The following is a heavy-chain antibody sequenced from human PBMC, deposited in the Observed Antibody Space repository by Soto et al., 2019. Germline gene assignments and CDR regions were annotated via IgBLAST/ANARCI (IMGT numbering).Heavy chain of an antibody. D-gene: IGHD6-19*01. V-gene: IGHV4-59*01. CDR2: IYYSGST. Sequence: QVQLQESGPGLVKPSETLSLNCTVSGGPISSYYWSWIPQSPGKGLEWIGYIYYSGSTNYNPSLTSRVTISVGTSKDQFSLELSSVTAADTAVYYCARGSSGWPPRVDYWGQGTLVTVSS. CDR1: GGPISSYY. J-gene: IGHJ4*02. CDR3: ARGSSGWPPRVDY.